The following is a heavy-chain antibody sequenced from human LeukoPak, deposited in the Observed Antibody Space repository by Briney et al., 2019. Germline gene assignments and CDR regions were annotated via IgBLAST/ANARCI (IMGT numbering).Heavy chain of an antibody. CDR1: GYTFTGYY. Sequence: ASVKVSCKASGYTFTGYYMHWVRQAPGQGLEWMGWINPNSGGTNYAQKFQGRVTMTRDTSISTAYMELSRLRSDDTAVYYCATKIFCYGSGNYLDVFDIWGQGTMVTVS. CDR2: INPNSGGT. CDR3: ATKIFCYGSGNYLDVFDI. D-gene: IGHD3-10*01. V-gene: IGHV1-2*02. J-gene: IGHJ3*02.